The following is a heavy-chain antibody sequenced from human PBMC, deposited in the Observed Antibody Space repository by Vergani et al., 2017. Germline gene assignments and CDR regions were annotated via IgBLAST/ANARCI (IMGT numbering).Heavy chain of an antibody. CDR1: GFTFSSYA. CDR3: ARWDPTEYYLDY. Sequence: QVQLVESGGGVVQPGGSLRLSCAASGFTFSSYAMHWARQAPGKGLEWVAVISYDGSNKYYADSVKGRFTISRDNSKNTLYLQMNSLRAEDTAVYYCARWDPTEYYLDYWGQGTLVTVSS. CDR2: ISYDGSNK. V-gene: IGHV3-30-3*01. J-gene: IGHJ4*02. D-gene: IGHD3-10*01.